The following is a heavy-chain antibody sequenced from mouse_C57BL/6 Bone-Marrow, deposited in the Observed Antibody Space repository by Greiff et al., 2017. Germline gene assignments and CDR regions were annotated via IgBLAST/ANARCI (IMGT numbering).Heavy chain of an antibody. J-gene: IGHJ3*01. Sequence: VQLQQPGAELVKPGASVKLSCKASGYTFTSYWMHWVKQRPGQGLEWIGMIHPNSGSTNYNEKFKSKATLTVDKSSSPAYMQLSSRTSEDSAVYYCAFLGPTWFAYWGQGTLVTVSA. D-gene: IGHD3-1*01. V-gene: IGHV1-64*01. CDR2: IHPNSGST. CDR3: AFLGPTWFAY. CDR1: GYTFTSYW.